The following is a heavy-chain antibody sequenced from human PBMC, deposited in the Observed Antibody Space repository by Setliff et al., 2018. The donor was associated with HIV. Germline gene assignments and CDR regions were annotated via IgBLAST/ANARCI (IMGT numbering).Heavy chain of an antibody. J-gene: IGHJ2*01. CDR3: AKAGPGDWYFDL. V-gene: IGHV3-23*01. CDR2: ISGNGGSA. D-gene: IGHD3-10*01. Sequence: GGSLRLSCAASGFAFSSYAMSWVRQPPGKGLEWVSTISGNGGSATYADSVKGRFTISRDNSQNTLYVQMNILRVEDTAIYYCAKAGPGDWYFDLWGRGTLVTVSS. CDR1: GFAFSSYA.